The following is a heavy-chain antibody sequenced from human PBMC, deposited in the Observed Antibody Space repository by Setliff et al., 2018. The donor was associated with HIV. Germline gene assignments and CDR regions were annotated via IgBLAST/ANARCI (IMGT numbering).Heavy chain of an antibody. V-gene: IGHV4-39*07. CDR3: ARGGAFCGRDSCYYLDY. Sequence: SETLSLTCTVSGGSISDSRYYWGWIRQPPGKGLEWIGNIYYSGSTYYNPSLKSQASISVDTSRNEFSLKLSSVTAADTAVYFCARGGAFCGRDSCYYLDYWGQGNPVTVSS. D-gene: IGHD2-21*02. CDR1: GGSISDSRYY. J-gene: IGHJ4*02. CDR2: IYYSGST.